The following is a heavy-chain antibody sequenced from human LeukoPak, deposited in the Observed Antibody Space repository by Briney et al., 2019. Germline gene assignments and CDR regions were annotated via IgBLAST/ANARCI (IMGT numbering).Heavy chain of an antibody. V-gene: IGHV5-51*01. D-gene: IGHD2-15*01. CDR3: ARRPVVPYCSGGSCYSSFDY. CDR1: AYSFSSYW. J-gene: IGHJ4*02. Sequence: GESLKISCKGSAYSFSSYWIGWVRQMPGKGLEWMGIIYPGDSDTRYSPSFQGQVTISADKSISTANLQWSSLKASDTAMYYGARRPVVPYCSGGSCYSSFDYWGQGTLVTVSS. CDR2: IYPGDSDT.